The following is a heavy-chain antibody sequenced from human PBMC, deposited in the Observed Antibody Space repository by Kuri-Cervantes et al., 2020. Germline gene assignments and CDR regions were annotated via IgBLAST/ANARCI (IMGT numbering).Heavy chain of an antibody. V-gene: IGHV3-49*03. CDR3: TRDGNSYYYDSSGYLAPFDY. CDR2: IRSKAYGGTT. CDR1: GFTFSDYT. D-gene: IGHD3-22*01. Sequence: GESLKISCAASGFTFSDYTMSWFRQAPGKGLEWVGFIRSKAYGGTTEYAASVKGRFTISRDDSKSIAYLQMNSLKTEDTAVYYCTRDGNSYYYDSSGYLAPFDYWGQGTLVTVSS. J-gene: IGHJ4*02.